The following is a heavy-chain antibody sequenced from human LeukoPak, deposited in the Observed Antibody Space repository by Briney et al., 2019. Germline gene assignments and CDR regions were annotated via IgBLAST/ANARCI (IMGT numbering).Heavy chain of an antibody. D-gene: IGHD3-16*01. CDR1: GGSISNISYY. CDR3: ARHVESLGAGFPFDY. CDR2: ISYSGRT. Sequence: SETLSLTCTVSGGSISNISYYWGWLRQPPGKGLEWIGTISYSGRTYYNPSLKSRVTVSRDTSRNQFSLRLTSVTAADTALYYCARHVESLGAGFPFDYWGQGTLVTVSS. V-gene: IGHV4-39*01. J-gene: IGHJ4*02.